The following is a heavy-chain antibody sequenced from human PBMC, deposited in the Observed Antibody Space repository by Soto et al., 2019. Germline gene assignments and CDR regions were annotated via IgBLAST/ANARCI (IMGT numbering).Heavy chain of an antibody. J-gene: IGHJ4*02. D-gene: IGHD1-7*01. Sequence: PSETLSLTCAVSGGSISSSNWWSWVRQPPGKGLEWIGEIYHSGSTNYNPSLKSRVTISVDKSKNQFSLKLSSVTAADTAVYYCARVGLSRNYRDFDYWGQGTLVTVSS. CDR2: IYHSGST. V-gene: IGHV4-4*02. CDR1: GGSISSSNW. CDR3: ARVGLSRNYRDFDY.